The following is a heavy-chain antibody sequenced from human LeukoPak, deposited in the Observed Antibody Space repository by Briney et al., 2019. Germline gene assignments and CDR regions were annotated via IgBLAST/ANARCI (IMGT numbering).Heavy chain of an antibody. D-gene: IGHD5-18*01. CDR1: GFPFETNA. CDR2: IGNTET. Sequence: HGGSLRLSCATSGFPFETNAMSWVHQAPGKGLEWVATIGNTETFYADSVTGRFTISRDNSKNTVNLQMNRLRVEDTAIYYCAKDWIQFNRVFDCFDSWGQGTLVAVSS. J-gene: IGHJ4*02. V-gene: IGHV3-23*01. CDR3: AKDWIQFNRVFDCFDS.